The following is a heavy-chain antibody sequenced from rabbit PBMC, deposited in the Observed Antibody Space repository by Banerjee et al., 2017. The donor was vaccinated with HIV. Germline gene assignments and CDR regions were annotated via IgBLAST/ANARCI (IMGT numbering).Heavy chain of an antibody. D-gene: IGHD6-1*01. CDR3: GRDRGVGYDLNL. Sequence: QSLEESGGDLVKPGASLTLTCTASGFDFISNAMCWVRQAPGKGLEWIGCISTSSSGSAYYASWAKGRFTISKTSSTTVTLQMTSLTDADTATYFCGRDRGVGYDLNLWGPGTLVTVS. CDR2: ISTSSSGSA. J-gene: IGHJ4*01. CDR1: GFDFISNA. V-gene: IGHV1S40*01.